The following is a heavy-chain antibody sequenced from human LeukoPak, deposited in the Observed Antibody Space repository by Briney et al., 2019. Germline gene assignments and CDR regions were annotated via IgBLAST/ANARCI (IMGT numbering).Heavy chain of an antibody. D-gene: IGHD3-3*01. CDR3: ARDRFLYDFWSGLPKGTYYYYYYMDV. CDR2: INPNSGGT. J-gene: IGHJ6*03. CDR1: GYTFTGYY. V-gene: IGHV1-2*02. Sequence: GASVKVSCKASGYTFTGYYMHWVRQAPGQGLEWMGWINPNSGGTNYAQKFQGRVTMTRDTSISTAYMELSRLRSDDTAVYYCARDRFLYDFWSGLPKGTYYYYYYMDVWGKGTTVTVSS.